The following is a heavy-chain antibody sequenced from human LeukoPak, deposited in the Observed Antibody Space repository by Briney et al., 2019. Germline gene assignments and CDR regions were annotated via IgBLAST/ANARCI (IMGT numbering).Heavy chain of an antibody. D-gene: IGHD3-22*01. CDR3: ACLTTADAFDI. Sequence: SETLSLTCTVSGGSISSSYWNWIRQPPGKGLEWIGYIYDSGSTNYNPSLKSRVTISVDTSKNQFSLKLSSVTAADTAVYYCACLTTADAFDIWGQGTMVTVSS. J-gene: IGHJ3*02. V-gene: IGHV4-59*13. CDR1: GGSISSSY. CDR2: IYDSGST.